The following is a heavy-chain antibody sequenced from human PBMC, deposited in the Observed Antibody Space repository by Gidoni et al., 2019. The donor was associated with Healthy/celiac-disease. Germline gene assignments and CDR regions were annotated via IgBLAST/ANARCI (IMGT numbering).Heavy chain of an antibody. Sequence: EVQLVESGGDLVKPGGSRGLSCAASGFTFTSYSMNWVRQAPGKGLEWVSSISSSSSYIYYADSVKGRFTISRDNAKNSLYLQMNSLRAEDTAVYYCARGMDYDFWSGPYFDYWGQGTLVTVSS. CDR3: ARGMDYDFWSGPYFDY. J-gene: IGHJ4*02. D-gene: IGHD3-3*01. CDR1: GFTFTSYS. CDR2: ISSSSSYI. V-gene: IGHV3-21*01.